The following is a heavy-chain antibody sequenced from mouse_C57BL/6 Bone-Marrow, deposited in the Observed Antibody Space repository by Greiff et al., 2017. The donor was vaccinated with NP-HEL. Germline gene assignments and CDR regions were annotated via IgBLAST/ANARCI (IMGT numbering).Heavy chain of an antibody. J-gene: IGHJ3*01. Sequence: EVQLVESGPGLVKPSQSLSLTCSVTGYSITSGYYWNWIRQFPGNKLEWMGYISYDGSNNYNPSLKNRISITRDTSKNQFFLKLNSVTTEDTATYYCARRGGFSFAYWGQGTLVTVSA. CDR1: GYSITSGYY. CDR3: ARRGGFSFAY. V-gene: IGHV3-6*01. CDR2: ISYDGSN.